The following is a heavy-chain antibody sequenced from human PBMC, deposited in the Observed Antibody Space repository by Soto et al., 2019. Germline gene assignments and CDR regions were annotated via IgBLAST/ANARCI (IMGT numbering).Heavy chain of an antibody. V-gene: IGHV3-74*01. CDR3: GRGLRTCDGVDV. CDR1: GFTFSFHW. Sequence: EVQLVESGGGLLQPGGSLRLSCVASGFTFSFHWMHWVRQAPGKGLVWVSRIKFDGSTTNYADSVNGRFASAIDKAKNTVYLQIYSLTAEATGVCYCGRGLRTCDGVDVWGQGTTVTVSS. J-gene: IGHJ6*02. D-gene: IGHD4-17*01. CDR2: IKFDGSTT.